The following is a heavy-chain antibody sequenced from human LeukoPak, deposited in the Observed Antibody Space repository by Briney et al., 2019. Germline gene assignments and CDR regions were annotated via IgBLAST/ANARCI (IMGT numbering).Heavy chain of an antibody. J-gene: IGHJ3*02. CDR3: AKDRDHGAFDI. D-gene: IGHD1-14*01. CDR2: ISYDGSNK. V-gene: IGHV3-30*18. CDR1: GFTFSSYG. Sequence: GGSLRLSCAASGFTFSSYGMPWVRQAPGKGLEWVAVISYDGSNKYYADSVKGRFTISRDNSKNTLYLQMNSLRAEDTAVYYCAKDRDHGAFDIWGQGTMVTVSS.